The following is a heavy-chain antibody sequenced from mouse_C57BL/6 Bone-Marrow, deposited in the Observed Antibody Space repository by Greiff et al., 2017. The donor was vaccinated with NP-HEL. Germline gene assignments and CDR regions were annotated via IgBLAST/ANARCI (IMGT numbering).Heavy chain of an antibody. V-gene: IGHV1-22*01. CDR2: INPNNGGT. D-gene: IGHD5-1*01. Sequence: VQLQQSGPELVKPGASVKMSCKASGYTFTDYNMHWVKQSHGKSLEWIGYINPNNGGTSYNQKFKGQATLTVNKSSSTAYMELRSLTSEDSAVYYGAREKYHAWFAYWCQGTLVTVSA. CDR1: GYTFTDYN. CDR3: AREKYHAWFAY. J-gene: IGHJ3*01.